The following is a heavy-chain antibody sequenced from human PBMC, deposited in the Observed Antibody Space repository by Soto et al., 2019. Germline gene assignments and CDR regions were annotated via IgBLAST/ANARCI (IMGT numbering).Heavy chain of an antibody. CDR2: ISYDGSNK. J-gene: IGHJ3*02. D-gene: IGHD3-22*01. CDR1: GFTFSSYG. Sequence: LRLSCAASGFTFSSYGMHWVRQARGKGLEWVAVISYDGSNKYYADSVKGRFTISRDNSKNTLYMQMNSLRAEDTAVYYCAKEWGYYDDSSGHATRDPFAIWGQGTMVTLSS. CDR3: AKEWGYYDDSSGHATRDPFAI. V-gene: IGHV3-30*18.